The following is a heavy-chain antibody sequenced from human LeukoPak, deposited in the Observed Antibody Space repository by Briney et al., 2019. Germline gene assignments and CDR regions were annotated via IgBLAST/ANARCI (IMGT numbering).Heavy chain of an antibody. V-gene: IGHV3-21*01. J-gene: IGHJ4*02. CDR1: GSTFSTYD. CDR3: ARGIVPAALDY. D-gene: IGHD2-2*01. CDR2: ISSSAHHI. Sequence: GGSLRLSCAASGSTFSTYDMNWVRQAPGKGLEWVSSISSSAHHIAYADSVKGRFTISRDNAKNALYLQVNSLRAEDTAVYYCARGIVPAALDYWGQGTLVTVSS.